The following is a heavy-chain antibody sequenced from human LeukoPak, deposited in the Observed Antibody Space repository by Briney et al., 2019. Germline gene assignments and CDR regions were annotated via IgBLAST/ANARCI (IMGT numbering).Heavy chain of an antibody. J-gene: IGHJ1*01. V-gene: IGHV3-21*01. CDR3: ARDPNRYYYDSSGSV. Sequence: PGGSLRLSCAASGFTFSSYSMNWVRQAPGKGLEWVSSISSSSSYIYYADSVKGRFTISRDNAKNSLYLQMNSLRAEDTAVYYCARDPNRYYYDSSGSVWGQGTLVTVSS. CDR2: ISSSSSYI. D-gene: IGHD3-22*01. CDR1: GFTFSSYS.